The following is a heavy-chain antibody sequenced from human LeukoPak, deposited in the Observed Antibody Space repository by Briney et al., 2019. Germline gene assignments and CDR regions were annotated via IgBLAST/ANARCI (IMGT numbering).Heavy chain of an antibody. CDR1: GFTFSSYA. D-gene: IGHD5-18*01. J-gene: IGHJ4*02. CDR3: ARDLSPGDPRGYSYGPSPGY. Sequence: GSLRLSCAASGFTFSSYAMHWVRQAPGKGLEWVAVISYDGSNKYYADSVKGRFTISRDNSKNTLYLQMNSLRAEDTAVYYCARDLSPGDPRGYSYGPSPGYWGQGTLVTVSS. V-gene: IGHV3-30*04. CDR2: ISYDGSNK.